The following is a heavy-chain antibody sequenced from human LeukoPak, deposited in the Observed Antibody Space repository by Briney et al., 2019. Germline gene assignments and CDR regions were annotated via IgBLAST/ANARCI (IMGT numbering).Heavy chain of an antibody. J-gene: IGHJ4*02. CDR3: ARGESSGWYYFNY. CDR1: GGSISSYY. Sequence: PSETQSLTCTVSGGSISSYYWSWIRQPPGKGLEWIGQVYYSGGTNYNPSLKSRVTISVDTPKNQFSLKLSSVTAADTAVYYCARGESSGWYYFNYWGQGTLVTVSS. V-gene: IGHV4-59*12. D-gene: IGHD6-13*01. CDR2: VYYSGGT.